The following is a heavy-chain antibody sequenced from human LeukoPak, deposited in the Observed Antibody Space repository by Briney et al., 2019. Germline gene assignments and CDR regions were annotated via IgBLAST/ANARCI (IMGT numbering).Heavy chain of an antibody. V-gene: IGHV1-2*02. CDR2: INPNSGGT. CDR1: GYTFTGYY. CDR3: ARGDDYGDYTGTYYYYGMDV. J-gene: IGHJ6*02. Sequence: ASVKVSCKASGYTFTGYYMHWVRQAPGQGLEWMGWINPNSGGTNYAQKFQGRVTMTRDTSISTAYMELSSLRSEDTAVYYCARGDDYGDYTGTYYYYGMDVWGQGTTVTVSS. D-gene: IGHD4-17*01.